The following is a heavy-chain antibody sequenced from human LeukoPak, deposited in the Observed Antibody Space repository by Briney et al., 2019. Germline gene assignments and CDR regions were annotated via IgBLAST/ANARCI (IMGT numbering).Heavy chain of an antibody. CDR3: ARRSSNSSSWYDAFDI. Sequence: SEKLSFNCTGYGGSISCYYWSWIRQPPGKGLKWIGYIYYSGSTNYNPSVKSRVTISVDTSKNQFSLKLSAVTAAGTAVYYCARRSSNSSSWYDAFDIWDQGTMVTVSS. CDR2: IYYSGST. V-gene: IGHV4-59*08. D-gene: IGHD6-13*01. J-gene: IGHJ3*02. CDR1: GGSISCYY.